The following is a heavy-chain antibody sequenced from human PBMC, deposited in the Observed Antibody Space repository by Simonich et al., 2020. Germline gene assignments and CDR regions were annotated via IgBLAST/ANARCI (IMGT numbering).Heavy chain of an antibody. CDR2: ISAYNGNT. CDR1: GYTFTSYG. D-gene: IGHD6-13*01. V-gene: IGHV1-18*01. CDR3: AREQGGRAAAATDY. J-gene: IGHJ4*02. Sequence: QVQLVQSGAEVKKPGASVKVSCKASGYTFTSYGISWVRQAPGQGLEWMGLISAYNGNTNYAQKLHGRGTMTTDTTTSTAYMELRSLRSDDTAVYYCAREQGGRAAAATDYWGQGTLVTVSS.